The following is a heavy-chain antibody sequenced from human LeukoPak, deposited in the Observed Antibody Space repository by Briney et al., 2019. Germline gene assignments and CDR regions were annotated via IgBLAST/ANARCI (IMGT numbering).Heavy chain of an antibody. Sequence: SETLSLTCTVSGGSISSSSYYWGWIRQPPGKGLEWIGSIYYSGSTYYNPSLKSRVTISVDTSKNQFSLKLSSVTAADTAVYYCARHLTYNYDSRRLRYFDYWGQGTLVTVSS. CDR2: IYYSGST. CDR3: ARHLTYNYDSRRLRYFDY. V-gene: IGHV4-39*01. D-gene: IGHD3-22*01. J-gene: IGHJ4*02. CDR1: GGSISSSSYY.